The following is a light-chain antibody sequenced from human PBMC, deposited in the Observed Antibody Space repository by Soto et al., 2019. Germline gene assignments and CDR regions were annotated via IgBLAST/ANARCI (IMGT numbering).Light chain of an antibody. CDR3: QSYDSSLSGSGV. CDR2: GNS. Sequence: VLTQPPSVSGAPGQRVTLSCTGSSSNIGAGYDVHWYQQLPGTAPKLLIYGNSNRPSGVPDRFSGSKSGTSASLAITGLQAEDEADYYCQSYDSSLSGSGVFGGGTKLTVL. V-gene: IGLV1-40*01. CDR1: SSNIGAGYD. J-gene: IGLJ2*01.